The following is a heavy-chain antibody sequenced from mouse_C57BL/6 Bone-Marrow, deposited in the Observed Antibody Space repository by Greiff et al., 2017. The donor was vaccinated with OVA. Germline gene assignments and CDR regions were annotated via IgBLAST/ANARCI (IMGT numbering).Heavy chain of an antibody. V-gene: IGHV5-6*02. CDR2: ISSGGSYT. D-gene: IGHD2-4*01. CDR1: GFTFSSYG. Sequence: EVKLMESGGDLVKPGGSLKLSCAASGFTFSSYGMSWVRQTPDKRLEWVATISSGGSYTYYPDSVKGRFTISRDNAKNTLYLQMSSLKSEDTAMYYCARRYYDYDGFAYWGQGTLVTVSA. CDR3: ARRYYDYDGFAY. J-gene: IGHJ3*01.